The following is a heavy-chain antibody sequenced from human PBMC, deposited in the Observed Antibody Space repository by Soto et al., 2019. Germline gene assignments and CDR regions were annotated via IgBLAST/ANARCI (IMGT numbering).Heavy chain of an antibody. V-gene: IGHV3-23*01. D-gene: IGHD3-16*01. Sequence: GGSLRLSCAASGFKFSNYAMSWVRQAPGKGLEWVSLISATGGGTYYADSVKGRFTISRDNSHNTLYLQVHSLTAEDTAVYYCAKDRRAGGKPAFYFDCWGEGAQVTVSS. J-gene: IGHJ4*02. CDR2: ISATGGGT. CDR3: AKDRRAGGKPAFYFDC. CDR1: GFKFSNYA.